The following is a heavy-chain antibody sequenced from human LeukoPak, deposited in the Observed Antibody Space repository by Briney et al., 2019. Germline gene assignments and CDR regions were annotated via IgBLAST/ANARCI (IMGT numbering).Heavy chain of an antibody. J-gene: IGHJ4*02. D-gene: IGHD5-24*01. CDR1: GFIFSSYA. Sequence: GGSLRLSCAASGFIFSSYAMHWVRQAPGKGLEWVAVISYDGSNKYYADSVKGRFAISRDNSNNTLYLQMNSLRAEDTAVYYCARRSRDGWYFDYWGQGTQVTVSS. CDR2: ISYDGSNK. CDR3: ARRSRDGWYFDY. V-gene: IGHV3-30*09.